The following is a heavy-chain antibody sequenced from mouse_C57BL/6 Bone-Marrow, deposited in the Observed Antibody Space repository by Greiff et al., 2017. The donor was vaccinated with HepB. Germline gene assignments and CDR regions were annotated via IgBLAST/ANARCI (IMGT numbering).Heavy chain of an antibody. J-gene: IGHJ2*01. Sequence: VKLQQSGAELVRPGASVTLSCKASGYTFTDYEMHWVKQTPVHGLEWIGAIDPETGGTAYNQKFKGKAILTADKSSSTAYMELRSLTSEDSAVYYCTSPCYYGPPFDYWGQGTTLTVSS. CDR1: GYTFTDYE. CDR2: IDPETGGT. V-gene: IGHV1-15*01. CDR3: TSPCYYGPPFDY. D-gene: IGHD1-1*01.